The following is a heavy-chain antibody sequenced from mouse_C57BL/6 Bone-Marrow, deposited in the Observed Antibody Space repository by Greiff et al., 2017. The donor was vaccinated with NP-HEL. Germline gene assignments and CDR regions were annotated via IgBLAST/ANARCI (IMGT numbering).Heavy chain of an antibody. Sequence: QVQLQQPGAELVKPGASVKLSCKASGYTFTSYWMHWVKQRPGQGLEWIGMIHPNSGSTNYNEKFKSKATLTVDKSSSTAYMQLSSLTSEDSAVYYCARYFSGDYDGFAYWGQGTLVTVSA. CDR3: ARYFSGDYDGFAY. J-gene: IGHJ3*01. CDR2: IHPNSGST. D-gene: IGHD2-4*01. V-gene: IGHV1-64*01. CDR1: GYTFTSYW.